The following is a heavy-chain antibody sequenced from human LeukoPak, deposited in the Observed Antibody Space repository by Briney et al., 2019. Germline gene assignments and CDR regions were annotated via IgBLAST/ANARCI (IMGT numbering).Heavy chain of an antibody. D-gene: IGHD6-19*01. Sequence: PGGSLRLSCTGSGFTFGDYAMSWVRQAPGKGLVWVSRISADGSDTIYADSVQGRFTISRDNAKNTLFLQMNSLRAEDTAVYYCARDRGGSGPTTTDYWGQGTLVTVSS. J-gene: IGHJ4*02. CDR1: GFTFGDYA. CDR2: ISADGSDT. V-gene: IGHV3-74*01. CDR3: ARDRGGSGPTTTDY.